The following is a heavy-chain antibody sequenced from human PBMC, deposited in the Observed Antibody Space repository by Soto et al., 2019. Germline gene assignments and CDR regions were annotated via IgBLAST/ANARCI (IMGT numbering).Heavy chain of an antibody. CDR1: GFTFSSYS. J-gene: IGHJ6*02. CDR3: ARDLMEQYYDFWSGYPVDV. V-gene: IGHV3-21*01. Sequence: GSLRLSCAASGFTFSSYSMNWVRQAPGKGLEWVSSISSSSSYIYYADSVKGRFTISRDNAKNSLYLQMNSLRAEDTAVYYCARDLMEQYYDFWSGYPVDVWGQGTTVTVSS. CDR2: ISSSSSYI. D-gene: IGHD3-3*01.